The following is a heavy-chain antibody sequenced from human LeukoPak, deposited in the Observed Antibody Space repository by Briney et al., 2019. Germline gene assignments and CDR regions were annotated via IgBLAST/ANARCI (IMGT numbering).Heavy chain of an antibody. D-gene: IGHD5-12*01. CDR3: ARRQGGYSGYIYFDY. CDR2: IYHSGST. CDR1: GYSISSGYY. V-gene: IGHV4-38-2*02. J-gene: IGHJ4*02. Sequence: MASETLSLTCTVSGYSISSGYYWGWIRQPPGKGLEWIGSIYHSGSTYYNPSLKSRVTISVDTSKNQFSLKLSSVTAADTAVYYCARRQGGYSGYIYFDYWGQGTLVTVSS.